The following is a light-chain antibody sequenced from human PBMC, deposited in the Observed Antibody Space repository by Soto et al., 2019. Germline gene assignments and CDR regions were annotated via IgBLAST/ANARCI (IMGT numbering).Light chain of an antibody. CDR1: SSDVAGYNY. J-gene: IGLJ2*01. Sequence: QSALTQPASVSGSPGQSITISCTGTSSDVAGYNYVSWYQQHPGKAPKLMIYDVSNRPSGVSNRFSGSKSGNTASLSISGLQAEHEADNYCSSYTSSSTGVFGGGTKMTVL. CDR3: SSYTSSSTGV. CDR2: DVS. V-gene: IGLV2-14*01.